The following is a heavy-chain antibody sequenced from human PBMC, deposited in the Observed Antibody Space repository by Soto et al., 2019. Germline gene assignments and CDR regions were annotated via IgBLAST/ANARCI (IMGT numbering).Heavy chain of an antibody. J-gene: IGHJ5*02. CDR2: IKRDGSST. CDR3: ARDNGHGTYYPPS. D-gene: IGHD3-10*01. CDR1: GLTFSSYW. Sequence: EEQLVESGGGLVQPGGSLRLSCAASGLTFSSYWMHWVRQAPGKGLVWVSRIKRDGSSTSYADSVEGRFTISRDNAKKTVYLQMNSLRGEDTAVYYCARDNGHGTYYPPSWGQGTLVTVSS. V-gene: IGHV3-74*01.